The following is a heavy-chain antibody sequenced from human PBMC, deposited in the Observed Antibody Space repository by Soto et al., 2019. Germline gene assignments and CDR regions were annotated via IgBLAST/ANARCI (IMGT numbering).Heavy chain of an antibody. V-gene: IGHV3-48*03. CDR3: ARESEDLTSNFDY. CDR2: ISTSGSTV. CDR1: RFTFSTYE. Sequence: PGGSLRLSCAASRFTFSTYEMNWVRQAPGKGLEWVSYISTSGSTVYYADSVKGRFTVSRDNAKNSVYLEMNSLSAEDTAVYYCARESEDLTSNFDYWGQGTLVTVSS. J-gene: IGHJ4*02.